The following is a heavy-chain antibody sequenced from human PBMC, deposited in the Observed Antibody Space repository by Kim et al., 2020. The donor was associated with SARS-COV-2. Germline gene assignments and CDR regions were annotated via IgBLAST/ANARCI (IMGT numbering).Heavy chain of an antibody. CDR3: ARGRYSSSWYGHYGY. CDR2: INHSGST. CDR1: GGSFSGYY. D-gene: IGHD6-13*01. J-gene: IGHJ4*02. Sequence: SETLSLTCAVYGGSFSGYYWSWIRQPPGKGLEWIGEINHSGSTNYNPSLKSRVTISVDTSKNQFSLKLSSVTAADTAVYYCARGRYSSSWYGHYGYWGQG. V-gene: IGHV4-34*01.